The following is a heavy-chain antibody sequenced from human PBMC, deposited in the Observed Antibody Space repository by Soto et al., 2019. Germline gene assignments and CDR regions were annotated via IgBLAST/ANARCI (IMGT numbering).Heavy chain of an antibody. D-gene: IGHD6-6*01. Sequence: ASVKVSCKASGYTFNSYGISWVRQAPGQGLEWMGWLNTYNGNTNYAQKFQGRVSMTTDTSTSTAYLELRSLGSDDTAVYYCARDVPYSTSGDRRFDPWGQGTLVTVSS. CDR2: LNTYNGNT. CDR3: ARDVPYSTSGDRRFDP. J-gene: IGHJ5*02. CDR1: GYTFNSYG. V-gene: IGHV1-18*01.